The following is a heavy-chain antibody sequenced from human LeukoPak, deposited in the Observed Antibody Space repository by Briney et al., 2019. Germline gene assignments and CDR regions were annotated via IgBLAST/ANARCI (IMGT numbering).Heavy chain of an antibody. J-gene: IGHJ4*02. CDR1: GFTFSSYW. Sequence: PGGSLRLSCAASGFTFSSYWMSWVRQAPGKGLEWVANTKQDGSEKYDVDSVKGRFTISSDNAKNSLYLQMNSLRAEDTAVYYCARGVDILVVEAAQGYWGQGTLVTVSS. D-gene: IGHD2-15*01. V-gene: IGHV3-7*01. CDR2: TKQDGSEK. CDR3: ARGVDILVVEAAQGY.